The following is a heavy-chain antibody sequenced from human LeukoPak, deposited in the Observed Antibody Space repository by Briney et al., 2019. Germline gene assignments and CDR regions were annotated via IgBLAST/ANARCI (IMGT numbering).Heavy chain of an antibody. CDR3: ARDRYSNYGRYYYGMDV. Sequence: SETLSLTCTVSGGSISSYYWSWIRQPPGKGLEGIGYIYYSGSTNYNPSLKSRVTISVDTSKNQFSLKLSSVTTADTAVYYCARDRYSNYGRYYYGMDVWGQGTTVTVSS. CDR1: GGSISSYY. V-gene: IGHV4-59*01. CDR2: IYYSGST. J-gene: IGHJ6*02. D-gene: IGHD4-11*01.